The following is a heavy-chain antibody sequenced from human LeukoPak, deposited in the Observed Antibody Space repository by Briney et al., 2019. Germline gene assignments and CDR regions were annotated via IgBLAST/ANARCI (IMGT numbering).Heavy chain of an antibody. CDR3: ASTWDGYYYYYMDV. D-gene: IGHD1-26*01. V-gene: IGHV1-2*02. Sequence: ASVKVSCKASGYTFTGYYMHWVRQAPGQGLEWMGWINPNSGGTNYAQKFQGRVTMTRDTSISTAYMELSRLRSDDTAVYYCASTWDGYYYYYMDVWGKGTTVTVSS. CDR1: GYTFTGYY. CDR2: INPNSGGT. J-gene: IGHJ6*03.